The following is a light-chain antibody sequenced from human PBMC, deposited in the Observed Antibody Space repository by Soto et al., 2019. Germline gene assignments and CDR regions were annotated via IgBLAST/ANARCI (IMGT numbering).Light chain of an antibody. CDR3: GTWESSRNWV. CDR1: SSNIGNNY. Sequence: QSVLTQSPSVSAAPGQTVTISCSGTSSNIGNNYVSWYQLLPETAPKLLIYDNIKRPSGIPDRFSGSKSGTSATLVNTGLQTGDEADYYCGTWESSRNWVFGGGTKLTVL. J-gene: IGLJ3*02. CDR2: DNI. V-gene: IGLV1-51*01.